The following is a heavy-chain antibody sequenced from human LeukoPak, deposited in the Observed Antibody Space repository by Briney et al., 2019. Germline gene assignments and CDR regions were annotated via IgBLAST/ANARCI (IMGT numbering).Heavy chain of an antibody. V-gene: IGHV3-7*01. CDR1: GFTFSSYW. J-gene: IGHJ4*02. CDR2: IQQDGSDK. Sequence: AGGSLRLSCAASGFTFSSYWMSWVRQTPGKGLEWVANIQQDGSDKYYADSVKGRFTISRDNSKKTLYLQMSSLRAGDTAVYYCARESEALDYWGQGTLVTVSS. CDR3: ARESEALDY.